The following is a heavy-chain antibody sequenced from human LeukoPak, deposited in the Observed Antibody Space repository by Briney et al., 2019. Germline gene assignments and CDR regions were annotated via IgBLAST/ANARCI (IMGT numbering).Heavy chain of an antibody. D-gene: IGHD5-24*01. CDR3: AKGYMTHGYFDS. J-gene: IGHJ4*02. V-gene: IGHV3-23*01. CDR1: GITFSSHA. CDR2: ISSSGGNT. Sequence: GGSLRLSCAASGITFSSHAMSWVRQAPGKGLEWVSAISSSGGNTYYADSVKGRFTISRDNNKNTLLMQMDSLRAEDTALYYCAKGYMTHGYFDSWGQGTLVTVSS.